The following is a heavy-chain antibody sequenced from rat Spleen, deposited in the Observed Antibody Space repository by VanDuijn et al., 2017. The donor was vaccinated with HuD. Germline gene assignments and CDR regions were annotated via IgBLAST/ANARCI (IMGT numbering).Heavy chain of an antibody. V-gene: IGHV6-6*01. J-gene: IGHJ2*01. CDR3: SPLPGYNLAH. Sequence: EVQVLESGGGLVQPGNSLKLACATSGFTFRTAWMYWHRQFPEKRLEWVARFKPKSNNDATDYKESVKGRFTISRDYSKSSIYLQMNNLKEEDTAIYYCSPLPGYNLAHWGQGVMVTASS. CDR2: FKPKSNNDAT. D-gene: IGHD1-4*01. CDR1: GFTFRTAW.